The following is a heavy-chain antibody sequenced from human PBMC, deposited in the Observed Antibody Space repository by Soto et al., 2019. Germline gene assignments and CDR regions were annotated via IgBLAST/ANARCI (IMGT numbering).Heavy chain of an antibody. D-gene: IGHD2-15*01. J-gene: IGHJ5*02. CDR2: VHYSGST. CDR3: ARLLGDIAVVPGGISGSCSGGSCFSRFDP. CDR1: GGSISSNKYF. Sequence: SETLSLTCTVSGGSISSNKYFWGWIRQPPGKGLEWIGSVHYSGSTSYNPSLKSRLTISVDTSKNQVSLKLSSVTAADTAVYYCARLLGDIAVVPGGISGSCSGGSCFSRFDPWGQGTLVTVSS. V-gene: IGHV4-39*01.